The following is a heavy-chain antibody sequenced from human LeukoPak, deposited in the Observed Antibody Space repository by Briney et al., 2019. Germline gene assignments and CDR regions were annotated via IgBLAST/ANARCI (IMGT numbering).Heavy chain of an antibody. CDR1: GYTFTGYY. J-gene: IGHJ4*02. CDR3: ARFRTYYYDSSGYYGMVDY. V-gene: IGHV1-2*02. D-gene: IGHD3-22*01. Sequence: GASVKVSCKASGYTFTGYYMHWVRQAPGQGLEWMGWINPNSGGTNYAQKFQGRVTMTRDTSISTAYTELSRLRSDDTAVYYCARFRTYYYDSSGYYGMVDYWGQGTLVTVSS. CDR2: INPNSGGT.